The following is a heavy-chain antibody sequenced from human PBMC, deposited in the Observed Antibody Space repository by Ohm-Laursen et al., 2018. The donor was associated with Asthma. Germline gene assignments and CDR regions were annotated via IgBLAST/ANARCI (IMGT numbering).Heavy chain of an antibody. Sequence: SSVKVSCKSLGGTLGTSVIGWVRQAPGQGLEWLGGINSVFGTSTYAQKFHDRFTITADESTSTVYMTLSSLTSEDTAVYYCARKAGSCIASNCYSLDFWGQGTLVTVSS. J-gene: IGHJ4*02. D-gene: IGHD2-15*01. V-gene: IGHV1-69*01. CDR3: ARKAGSCIASNCYSLDF. CDR1: GGTLGTSV. CDR2: INSVFGTS.